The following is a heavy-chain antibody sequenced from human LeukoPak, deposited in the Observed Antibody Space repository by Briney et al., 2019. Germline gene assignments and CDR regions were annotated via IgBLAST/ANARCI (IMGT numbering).Heavy chain of an antibody. CDR3: TGIAAAGTPPYYYYYMDV. CDR2: IYYSGST. V-gene: IGHV4-39*01. CDR1: GGSISSSSYY. J-gene: IGHJ6*03. Sequence: PSETLSLTCTVSGGSISSSSYYWGWIRQPPGKGLEWIGSIYYSGSTYYNPSLKSRVTISVDTSKNQFSLKLSSVTAADTAVYYFTGIAAAGTPPYYYYYMDVWGKGTTVTVSS. D-gene: IGHD6-13*01.